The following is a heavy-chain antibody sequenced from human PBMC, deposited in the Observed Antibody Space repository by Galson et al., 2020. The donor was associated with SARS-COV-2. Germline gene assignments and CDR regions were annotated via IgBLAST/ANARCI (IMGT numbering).Heavy chain of an antibody. CDR1: GFTFSNAW. Sequence: GGSLRLSCAASGFTFSNAWMSWVRQAPGKGLEWVGRIKSKTAGGTTDYAAPVKGRFTISRDESKNTLYLQMNSLKTEDTAVYYCTTEEVVVVAVVYYWGQGTLVTVSS. CDR3: TTEEVVVVAVVYY. V-gene: IGHV3-15*01. CDR2: IKSKTAGGTT. D-gene: IGHD2-15*01. J-gene: IGHJ4*02.